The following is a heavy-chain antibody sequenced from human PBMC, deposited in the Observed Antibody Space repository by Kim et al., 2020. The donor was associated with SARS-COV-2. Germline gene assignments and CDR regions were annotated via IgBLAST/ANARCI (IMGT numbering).Heavy chain of an antibody. CDR3: AGSITGIAAAGTNFDY. J-gene: IGHJ4*01. Sequence: SETLSLTCAVYGGSFSGYYWSWIRQPPGKGLEWIGEINHSGSTNYNPSLKSRVTISVDTSKNQFSLKLSSVTAADTAVYYCAGSITGIAAAGTNFDYWG. V-gene: IGHV4-34*01. CDR2: INHSGST. D-gene: IGHD6-13*01. CDR1: GGSFSGYY.